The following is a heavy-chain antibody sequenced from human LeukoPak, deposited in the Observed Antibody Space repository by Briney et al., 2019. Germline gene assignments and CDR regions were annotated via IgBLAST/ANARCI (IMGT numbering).Heavy chain of an antibody. J-gene: IGHJ3*02. CDR2: IYTSGSI. CDR1: GGSISRGTYY. V-gene: IGHV4-61*02. D-gene: IGHD6-19*01. CDR3: ARRPPQSSGWYGDVFDI. Sequence: SETLSLTCTVSGGSISRGTYYWSCIRQPAGKGLEWIGRIYTSGSINYNPSLKSRVTISVDPSKSQFTLKLTSVTAADTAVYYCARRPPQSSGWYGDVFDIWGQGTMVTVSS.